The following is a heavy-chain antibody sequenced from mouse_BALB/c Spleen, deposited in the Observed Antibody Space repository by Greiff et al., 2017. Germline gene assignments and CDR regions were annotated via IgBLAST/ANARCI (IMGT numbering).Heavy chain of an antibody. CDR1: GFTFTDYY. CDR2: IRNKANGYTT. CDR3: ARDIDSAYYFDY. D-gene: IGHD3-1*01. V-gene: IGHV7-3*02. J-gene: IGHJ2*01. Sequence: DVHLVESGGGLVQPGGSLRLSCATSGFTFTDYYMSWVRQPPGKALEWLGFIRNKANGYTTEYSASVKGRFTISRDNSQSILYLQMNTLRAEDSATYYCARDIDSAYYFDYWGQGTTLTVSS.